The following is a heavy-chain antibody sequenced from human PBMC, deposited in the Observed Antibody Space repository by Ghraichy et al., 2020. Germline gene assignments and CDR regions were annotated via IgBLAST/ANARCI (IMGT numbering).Heavy chain of an antibody. CDR1: GGSISSDY. CDR2: IYYSGTT. J-gene: IGHJ4*02. V-gene: IGHV4-59*01. CDR3: ARVFARGYSRGSFYFDY. Sequence: SETLSLTCTVSGGSISSDYWSWIRQPPGKGLEWIGYIYYSGTTNYNPSLKSRVTMSVDTSGKQFSLKLSSVTAADTAVYYCARVFARGYSRGSFYFDYWGQGTLVTVSS. D-gene: IGHD6-19*01.